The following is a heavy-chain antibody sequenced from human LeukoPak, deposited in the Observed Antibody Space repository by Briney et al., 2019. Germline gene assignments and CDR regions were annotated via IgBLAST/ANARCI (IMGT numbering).Heavy chain of an antibody. Sequence: GGSLRLSCAASGFTFSSYSMNWVRQAPEKGLEWVSSISSSSSYIYYADSVKGRFTISRDNAKNSLYLQMNSLRAEDTAVYYCARDHGITMVRGVIRDRGVIDYWGQGTLVTVSS. V-gene: IGHV3-21*01. CDR2: ISSSSSYI. CDR3: ARDHGITMVRGVIRDRGVIDY. D-gene: IGHD3-10*01. J-gene: IGHJ4*02. CDR1: GFTFSSYS.